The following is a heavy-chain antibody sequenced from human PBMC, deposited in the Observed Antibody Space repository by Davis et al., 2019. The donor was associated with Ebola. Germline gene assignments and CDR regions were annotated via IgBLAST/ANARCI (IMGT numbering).Heavy chain of an antibody. J-gene: IGHJ4*02. Sequence: GGSLRLSCAASGFTFSGYSMNWVRQAPGKGLEWVSSISSSSSYIYYADSVKGRFTISRDNAKNSLYLQMNSLRAEDTAVYYCAREYSSGWYSDYWGQGTLVTVSS. V-gene: IGHV3-21*01. CDR3: AREYSSGWYSDY. CDR2: ISSSSSYI. CDR1: GFTFSGYS. D-gene: IGHD6-19*01.